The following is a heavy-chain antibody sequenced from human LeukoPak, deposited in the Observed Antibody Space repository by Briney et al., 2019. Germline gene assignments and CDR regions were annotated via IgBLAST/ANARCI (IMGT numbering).Heavy chain of an antibody. CDR3: ARARIVSEDWFDP. D-gene: IGHD1-26*01. Sequence: ASVKVSCKASGYTFTGYYMHWVRQAPGQGLEWMGRNNPNSGGTNYAQKFQGRVTMTRDTSFSTAYMELSRQRSDDTAVYYRARARIVSEDWFDPWGQGALVTVSS. J-gene: IGHJ5*02. V-gene: IGHV1-2*06. CDR1: GYTFTGYY. CDR2: NNPNSGGT.